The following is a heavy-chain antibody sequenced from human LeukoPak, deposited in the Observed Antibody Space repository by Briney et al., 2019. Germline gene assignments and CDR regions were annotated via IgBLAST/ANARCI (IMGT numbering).Heavy chain of an antibody. V-gene: IGHV3-30*02. CDR3: AKVTVVVVAATPSDY. Sequence: PGESLRLSCAASGFTFSSYGMHWVRQAPGKGLEWVAFIRYDGSNKYYADSVKGRFTISRDNSKNTLYLQMNSLRAEDTAVYYCAKVTVVVVAATPSDYWGQGTLVTVSS. CDR1: GFTFSSYG. D-gene: IGHD2-15*01. CDR2: IRYDGSNK. J-gene: IGHJ4*02.